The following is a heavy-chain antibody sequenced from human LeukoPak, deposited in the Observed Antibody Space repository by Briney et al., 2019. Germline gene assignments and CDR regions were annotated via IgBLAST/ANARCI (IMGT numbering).Heavy chain of an antibody. CDR1: GFTFSRYW. J-gene: IGHJ4*02. Sequence: GGSLRLSCAASGFTFSRYWMHWLRQAPGKGLEWVANIKQDGSEKYYVDSVKGRFTISRDNAKNSLYLQMNSLRAEDTAVYYCARDMDYYDSSGYYTPYFDYWGQGTLVTVSS. CDR2: IKQDGSEK. V-gene: IGHV3-7*05. D-gene: IGHD3-22*01. CDR3: ARDMDYYDSSGYYTPYFDY.